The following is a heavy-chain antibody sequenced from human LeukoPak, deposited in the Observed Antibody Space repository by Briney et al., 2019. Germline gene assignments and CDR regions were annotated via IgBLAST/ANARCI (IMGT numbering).Heavy chain of an antibody. CDR1: GFRFEDFA. CDR3: ARLEQLDDY. Sequence: GGSLRLSCAASGFRFEDFAMFWVRQVSGKGLEWVSFISWSGAQLGYADFVEGRFTISRDNSKNTLYLQMNSLRAEDTAVYYCARLEQLDDYWGQGTLVTVSS. CDR2: ISWSGAQL. D-gene: IGHD6-13*01. J-gene: IGHJ4*02. V-gene: IGHV3-9*01.